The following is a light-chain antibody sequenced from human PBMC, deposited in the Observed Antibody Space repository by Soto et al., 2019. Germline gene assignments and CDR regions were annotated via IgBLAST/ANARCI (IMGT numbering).Light chain of an antibody. J-gene: IGLJ3*02. Sequence: QAVVTQPRSVSGSPGQSVTISCTGTNSDIGNYNFVSWYQQHPGKAPKVMIYDVSKRPSGVPDRFSGSKSGNTASLTISGRQAEDEADYYCCSYPGSHTWVFGGGTKLTVL. V-gene: IGLV2-11*01. CDR1: NSDIGNYNF. CDR2: DVS. CDR3: CSYPGSHTWV.